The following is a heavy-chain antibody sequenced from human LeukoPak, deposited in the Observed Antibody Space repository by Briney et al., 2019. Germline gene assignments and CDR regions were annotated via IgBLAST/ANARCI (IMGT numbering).Heavy chain of an antibody. D-gene: IGHD4-23*01. J-gene: IGHJ6*03. Sequence: RSLTLSCTASGLTFGAYSMSWVRQAPGKGLEWVGVIRSKAYGGTTEYAESVKGRFIISRDDSKTIAYLQMNTLKTEDTAGYYCTRDQRVTPYYYYYYMDVWGKGTTVTVSS. V-gene: IGHV3-49*04. CDR3: TRDQRVTPYYYYYYMDV. CDR2: IRSKAYGGTT. CDR1: GLTFGAYS.